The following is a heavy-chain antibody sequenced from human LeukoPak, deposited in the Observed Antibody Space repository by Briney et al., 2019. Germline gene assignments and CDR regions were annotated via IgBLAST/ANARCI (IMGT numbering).Heavy chain of an antibody. CDR1: GFTFSNSA. Sequence: PGGSLRLSCAASGFTFSNSAMSWVRQAPGKGLEWVANIKQDGSEKYYVDSVKGRFTISRDNAKNSLYLQMNSLRAEDTAVYYCARVAGDYDFWSGYPFYYYYYMDVWGKGTTVTVSS. J-gene: IGHJ6*03. V-gene: IGHV3-7*01. CDR3: ARVAGDYDFWSGYPFYYYYYMDV. CDR2: IKQDGSEK. D-gene: IGHD3-3*01.